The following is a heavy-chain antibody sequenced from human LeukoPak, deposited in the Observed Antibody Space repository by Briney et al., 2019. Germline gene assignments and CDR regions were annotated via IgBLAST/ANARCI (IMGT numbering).Heavy chain of an antibody. CDR2: ISSSSSYI. CDR3: ARDRSRYYDYVWGSYRSGSLDV. V-gene: IGHV3-21*01. CDR1: GFTFSSYS. D-gene: IGHD3-16*02. J-gene: IGHJ6*04. Sequence: EGSLRLSCAASGFTFSSYSMNWVRQAPGKGLEWVSSISSSSSYIYYADSVKGRFTISRDNAKNSLYLQMNSLRAEDTAVYYCARDRSRYYDYVWGSYRSGSLDVWGKGTTVTVSS.